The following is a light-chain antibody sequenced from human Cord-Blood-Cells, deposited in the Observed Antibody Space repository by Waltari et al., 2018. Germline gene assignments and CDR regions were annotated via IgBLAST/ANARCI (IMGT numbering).Light chain of an antibody. CDR3: QQYNNWPPWT. CDR2: GAS. Sequence: EIVMTQSAATLSVSPGERATISCRARQSVSSNLAWYQQKPDQAPRLLIYGASTRATGIPARFSGSGSGTEFTLTISGLQSEDFAGYYCQQYNNWPPWTFGQGTKVEIK. J-gene: IGKJ1*01. CDR1: QSVSSN. V-gene: IGKV3-15*01.